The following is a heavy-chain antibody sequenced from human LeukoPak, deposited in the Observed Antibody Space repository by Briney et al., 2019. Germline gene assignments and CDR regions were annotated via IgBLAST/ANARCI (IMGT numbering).Heavy chain of an antibody. D-gene: IGHD1-26*01. CDR1: GYTFTSYG. V-gene: IGHV1-18*01. Sequence: ASVKVSCKASGYTFTSYGISWVRQAPGQGLEWMGWISNYNANTNYALNFHGRLTMTIDTSTTTSYMELRSLRSDDTAVYYCARDLAWGADLMGPTDDWLDPWGQGTLVTVSS. J-gene: IGHJ5*02. CDR3: ARDLAWGADLMGPTDDWLDP. CDR2: ISNYNANT.